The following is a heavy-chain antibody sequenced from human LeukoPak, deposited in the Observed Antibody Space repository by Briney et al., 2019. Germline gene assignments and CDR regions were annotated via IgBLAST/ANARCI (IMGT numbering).Heavy chain of an antibody. Sequence: SVKVSCKTSGGTFSSYAISWVRQAPGQGLEWMERIIPILGIANYAQKFQGRVTITADKSTSTAYMELSSLRSEDTAVYYCAAPSGSFLAFYYGMDVWGQGTTVTVSS. V-gene: IGHV1-69*04. D-gene: IGHD1-26*01. CDR1: GGTFSSYA. CDR3: AAPSGSFLAFYYGMDV. J-gene: IGHJ6*02. CDR2: IIPILGIA.